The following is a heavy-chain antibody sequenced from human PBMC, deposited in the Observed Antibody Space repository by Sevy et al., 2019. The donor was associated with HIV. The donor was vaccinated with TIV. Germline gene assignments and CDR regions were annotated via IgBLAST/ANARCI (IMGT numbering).Heavy chain of an antibody. CDR1: GFTFSKYS. CDR2: LSFGCGEL. V-gene: IGHV3-23*01. D-gene: IGHD2-8*01. Sequence: GGSLRLSCAASGFTFSKYSMSWVRQPPGKGLEWVSTLSFGCGELNYADSVKGRLTISRDNCKSSLYLQMNNLRPEDTGVYYCAREGCTKPHDYWGQGSLVTVSS. J-gene: IGHJ4*02. CDR3: AREGCTKPHDY.